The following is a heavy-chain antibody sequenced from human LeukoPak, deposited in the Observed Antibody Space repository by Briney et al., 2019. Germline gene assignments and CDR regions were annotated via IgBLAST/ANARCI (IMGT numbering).Heavy chain of an antibody. V-gene: IGHV1-69*05. D-gene: IGHD3-10*01. CDR2: IIPIFGTA. J-gene: IGHJ6*03. Sequence: SVKVSCKASGGTFSSYAISWVRQAPGQGLEWMGGIIPIFGTANYAQKFQGRVTITTDESTSTAYMELSSLRSEDTAVYYCASTMVRGVIISHYYYMDVWGKGTTVTVSS. CDR3: ASTMVRGVIISHYYYMDV. CDR1: GGTFSSYA.